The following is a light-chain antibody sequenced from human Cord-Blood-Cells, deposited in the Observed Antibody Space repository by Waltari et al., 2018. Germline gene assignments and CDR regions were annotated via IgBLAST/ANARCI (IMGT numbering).Light chain of an antibody. CDR1: SSDIGGYNY. Sequence: QSALTQPASVSGSPGQSITISCTGTSSDIGGYNYVSWYQQHQGKAPKPMIYDVSNRPSGVSNRFSGSKSGNTASLTISGLQAEDEADYYCSSYTSSSTHGFGTGTKVTVL. CDR3: SSYTSSSTHG. J-gene: IGLJ1*01. CDR2: DVS. V-gene: IGLV2-14*03.